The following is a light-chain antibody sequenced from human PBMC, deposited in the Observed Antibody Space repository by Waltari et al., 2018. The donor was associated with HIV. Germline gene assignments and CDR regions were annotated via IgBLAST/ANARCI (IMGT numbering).Light chain of an antibody. V-gene: IGKV1-8*01. CDR2: DAS. Sequence: IRMTQSPSSFSASIGDRVTITCRASQGISNSVAWYQQKPGAAPKLLIYDASVLQSGVQWRFSGGGSGSDFSRTISCLQSEDFATYYCQHYHSDPPTFGPGTRVEMK. J-gene: IGKJ1*01. CDR3: QHYHSDPPT. CDR1: QGISNS.